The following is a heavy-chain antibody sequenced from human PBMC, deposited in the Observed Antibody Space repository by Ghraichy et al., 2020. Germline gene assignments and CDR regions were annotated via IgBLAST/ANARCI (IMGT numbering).Heavy chain of an antibody. CDR2: IYYSGST. CDR1: GGSISSYY. Sequence: SQTLSLTCTVSGGSISSYYWSWIRQPPGKGLEWIGYIYYSGSTNYNPSLKSRVTISVDTSKNQFSLKLSSVTAADTAVYYCATGHYDYVWGSYQSDYWGQGTLVTVSS. D-gene: IGHD3-16*02. J-gene: IGHJ4*02. CDR3: ATGHYDYVWGSYQSDY. V-gene: IGHV4-59*08.